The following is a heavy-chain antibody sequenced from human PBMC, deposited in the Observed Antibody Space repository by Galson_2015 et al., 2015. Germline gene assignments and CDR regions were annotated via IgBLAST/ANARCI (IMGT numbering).Heavy chain of an antibody. CDR1: DFTFSKYP. J-gene: IGHJ4*02. D-gene: IGHD4-17*01. CDR3: AKDMTTVSLPADY. Sequence: SLSLSCAASDFTFSKYPMNWVRQAPGKGLEWVSAISSSGGSTTFYADSVKGRFTISRDNSKNTLYLQMHSLKAEDTAVYYCAKDMTTVSLPADYWGQGTLVTVSS. CDR2: ISSSGGSTT. V-gene: IGHV3-23*01.